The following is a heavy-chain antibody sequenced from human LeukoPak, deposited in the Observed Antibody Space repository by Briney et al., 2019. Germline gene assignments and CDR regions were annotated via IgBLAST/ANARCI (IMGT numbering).Heavy chain of an antibody. CDR1: GFTFSSYW. D-gene: IGHD3-16*01. CDR2: IKQDGSEK. Sequence: PGGSLRLSCAASGFTFSSYWMSWVRQAPGKGLEWVANIKQDGSEKYYVDSVKGRFTISRDNSKNTLSLQMNSLRAEDTAVYYCARDLSRGSGDYYGMDVWGQGTTVTVSS. J-gene: IGHJ6*02. CDR3: ARDLSRGSGDYYGMDV. V-gene: IGHV3-7*01.